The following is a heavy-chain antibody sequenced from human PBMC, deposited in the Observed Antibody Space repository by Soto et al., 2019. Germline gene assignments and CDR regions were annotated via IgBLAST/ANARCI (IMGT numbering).Heavy chain of an antibody. Sequence: QITLKESGPTLVKPTQTLTLTCTFSGFSLSTSGVGVGWIRQPPGKALEWLALIYWDDDKRYSPSLKSRLTITKNNSKNQVVLTMTNMDPVDTATYYCAHRYDILTEYWYFDLWGRGTLVTVSS. J-gene: IGHJ2*01. V-gene: IGHV2-5*02. D-gene: IGHD3-9*01. CDR1: GFSLSTSGVG. CDR2: IYWDDDK. CDR3: AHRYDILTEYWYFDL.